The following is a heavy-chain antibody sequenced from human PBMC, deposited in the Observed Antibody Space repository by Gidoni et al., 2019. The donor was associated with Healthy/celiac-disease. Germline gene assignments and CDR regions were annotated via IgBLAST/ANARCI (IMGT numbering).Heavy chain of an antibody. J-gene: IGHJ4*02. CDR2: MSGRGGST. V-gene: IGHV3-23*04. CDR3: AKDHDVNAIFGVVRGNFDY. Sequence: EVQLVESGGGLVQPGGSLRLSCAASGFPFSSYAMRWVRQAPGTGLGWVSAMSGRGGSTYYADAVKGRFTISRDNPKNTLYLQMNSLRAEDTAVYYCAKDHDVNAIFGVVRGNFDYWGQGTLVTVSS. D-gene: IGHD3-3*01. CDR1: GFPFSSYA.